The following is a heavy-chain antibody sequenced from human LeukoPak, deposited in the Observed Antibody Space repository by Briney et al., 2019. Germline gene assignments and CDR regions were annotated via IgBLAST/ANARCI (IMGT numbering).Heavy chain of an antibody. V-gene: IGHV1-69*13. CDR2: IIPIFGIT. J-gene: IGHJ4*02. CDR3: ARDHIAAAGAFAD. CDR1: GYTFTIYA. D-gene: IGHD6-13*01. Sequence: SVKVSCKASGYTFTIYAISWVRQAPGQGLEWMGGIIPIFGITKYSQKLQGRLTITADESTSTAYMELSSLRSEDTAVYYCARDHIAAAGAFADWGQGTLVTVSS.